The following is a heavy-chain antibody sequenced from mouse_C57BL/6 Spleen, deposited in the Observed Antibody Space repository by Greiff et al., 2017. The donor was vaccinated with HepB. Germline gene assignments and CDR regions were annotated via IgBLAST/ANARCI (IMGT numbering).Heavy chain of an antibody. CDR1: GYTFTTYP. Sequence: VQRVESGAELVKPGASVKMSCKASGYTFTTYPIEWMKQNHGKSLEWIGNFHPYNDDTKYNEKFKGKATLTVEKSSSTVYLELSRLTSDDSAVYYCARGVNWDDAMDYWGQGTSVTVSS. D-gene: IGHD4-1*01. J-gene: IGHJ4*01. CDR3: ARGVNWDDAMDY. V-gene: IGHV1-47*01. CDR2: FHPYNDDT.